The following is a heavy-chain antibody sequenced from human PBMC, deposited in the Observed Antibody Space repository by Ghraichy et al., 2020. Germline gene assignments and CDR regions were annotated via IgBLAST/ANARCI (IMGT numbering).Heavy chain of an antibody. V-gene: IGHV1-8*01. CDR1: GYTFTSYD. D-gene: IGHD2-2*01. CDR3: ARADCSSISCTLRNWFDP. J-gene: IGHJ5*02. CDR2: MNPNSGNT. Sequence: ASVKVSCKASGYTFTSYDINWVRQATGQGLEWMGWMNPNSGNTGYAQKFQGRVTMTRNTSISTAYMELSSLRSEDTAVYYCARADCSSISCTLRNWFDPWGQGTLVTVSS.